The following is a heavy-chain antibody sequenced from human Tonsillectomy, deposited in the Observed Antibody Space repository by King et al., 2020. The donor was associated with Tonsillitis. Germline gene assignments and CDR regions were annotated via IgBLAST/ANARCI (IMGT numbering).Heavy chain of an antibody. V-gene: IGHV3-64D*06. CDR1: GFTFSSYA. CDR3: VKFGGNENDAFDI. J-gene: IGHJ3*02. Sequence: VQLVESGGGLVQPGGSLRLSCSASGFTFSSYAMHWVRQAPGKGLDYVSAISSNGGSTYYADSVKGRLTISRDNSKNTLYLQMCSLRAEDTAVYYCVKFGGNENDAFDIWGQGTMVTVSS. CDR2: ISSNGGST. D-gene: IGHD4-23*01.